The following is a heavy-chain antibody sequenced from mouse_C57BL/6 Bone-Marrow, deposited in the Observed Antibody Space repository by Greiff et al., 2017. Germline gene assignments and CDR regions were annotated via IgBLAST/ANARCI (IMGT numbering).Heavy chain of an antibody. CDR2: IHPSDSDT. CDR1: GYTFTSYW. CDR3: ASGNDYGSSYGYWYFDV. V-gene: IGHV1-74*01. D-gene: IGHD1-1*01. J-gene: IGHJ1*03. Sequence: QVQLQQPGAELVKPGASVKVSCKASGYTFTSYWMHWVKQRPGQGLEWIGRIHPSDSDTNYNQKFKGKATLTVDTSSSTAYMQLSSLTSEDSAVYYCASGNDYGSSYGYWYFDVWGTGTTVTVSS.